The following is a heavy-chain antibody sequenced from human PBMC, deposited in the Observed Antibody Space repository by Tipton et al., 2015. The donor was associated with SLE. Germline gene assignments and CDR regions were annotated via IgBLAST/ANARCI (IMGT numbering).Heavy chain of an antibody. CDR1: GFTFDDYA. D-gene: IGHD3-3*01. Sequence: SLRLSCAASGFTFDDYAMHWVRQAPGKGLVWVSRINTDGSGKDYAESVKGRFTISRDNAKNTLYLQMNSLRAEDTAVYYCARAHYDFRSYNLDYWGQGTLVTVSS. V-gene: IGHV3-74*01. CDR3: ARAHYDFRSYNLDY. J-gene: IGHJ4*02. CDR2: INTDGSGK.